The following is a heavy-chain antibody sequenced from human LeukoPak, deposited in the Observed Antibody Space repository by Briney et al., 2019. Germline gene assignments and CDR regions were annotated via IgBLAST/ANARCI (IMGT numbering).Heavy chain of an antibody. CDR3: ARDRRQWLVQYGWAIYGMDV. CDR2: IWYDGSNK. D-gene: IGHD6-19*01. J-gene: IGHJ6*02. CDR1: GFTFSSYG. Sequence: PGRSLRLSCAASGFTFSSYGMHWVRQAPGKGLEWVAVIWYDGSNKYYADSVKGRFTISRDNSKNTLYLQMNSLRAEDTAVYYCARDRRQWLVQYGWAIYGMDVWGQGTTVTVSS. V-gene: IGHV3-33*08.